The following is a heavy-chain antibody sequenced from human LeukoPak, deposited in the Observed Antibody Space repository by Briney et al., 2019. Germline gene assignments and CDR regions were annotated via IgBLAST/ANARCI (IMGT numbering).Heavy chain of an antibody. CDR1: GFTFSSYE. CDR3: ARNPIAVAGVDY. CDR2: ISSSGSTI. Sequence: GGSLRLSCAASGFTFSSYEMNWVRQAPGKGLEWVSYISSSGSTIYYADSVKGRFTISRDNAKNSLYLQMNSLRAEDTAVYYCARNPIAVAGVDYWGQGTLDTVSS. V-gene: IGHV3-48*03. D-gene: IGHD6-19*01. J-gene: IGHJ4*02.